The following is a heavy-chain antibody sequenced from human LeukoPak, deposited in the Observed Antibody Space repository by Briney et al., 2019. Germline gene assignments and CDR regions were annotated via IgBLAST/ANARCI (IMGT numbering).Heavy chain of an antibody. Sequence: SETLSLTRTVSGYSISSGYYWGWIRQPPGKGLEWIGSIYHSGSTYYNPSLKSRVTISVDTSKNQFSLKLSSVTAADTAVYYCASSTPIYGSGSPHWGQGTLVTVSS. D-gene: IGHD3-10*01. CDR3: ASSTPIYGSGSPH. CDR2: IYHSGST. V-gene: IGHV4-38-2*02. J-gene: IGHJ4*02. CDR1: GYSISSGYY.